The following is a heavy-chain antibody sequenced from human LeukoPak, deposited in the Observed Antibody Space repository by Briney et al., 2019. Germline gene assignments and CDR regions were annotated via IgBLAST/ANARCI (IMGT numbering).Heavy chain of an antibody. CDR3: TRDPGGPLDFDF. Sequence: GGSLRLSCAASGFSFGSYSMNWVRQAPGKGLEWVSFIRFSSSSKYYADSVKGRFIVSRDNTKNSLYLQMNSLRVEDTAVYYCTRDPGGPLDFDFWGQGTLVTVSS. CDR2: IRFSSSSK. J-gene: IGHJ4*02. V-gene: IGHV3-48*04. CDR1: GFSFGSYS. D-gene: IGHD2-2*03.